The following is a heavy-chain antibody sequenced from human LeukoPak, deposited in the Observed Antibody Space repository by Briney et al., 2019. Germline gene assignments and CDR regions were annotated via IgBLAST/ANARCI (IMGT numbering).Heavy chain of an antibody. CDR3: ARDVGEYCSSTNCYASHY. D-gene: IGHD2-2*01. CDR2: INPHSGGT. CDR1: GGTFSSYA. Sequence: ASVKVSCKASGGTFSSYAISWVRQALGQGLEWMGWINPHSGGTNYAQKFQGGVTMTRDTSITTAYMELSSLRSDDTAVYYCARDVGEYCSSTNCYASHYWGQGTLVTVSS. J-gene: IGHJ4*02. V-gene: IGHV1-2*02.